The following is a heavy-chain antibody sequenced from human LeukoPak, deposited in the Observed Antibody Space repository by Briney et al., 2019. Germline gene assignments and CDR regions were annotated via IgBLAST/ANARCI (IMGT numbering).Heavy chain of an antibody. D-gene: IGHD5-24*01. CDR3: ARERSRMGYYYSMDV. CDR1: GFTFSSYG. J-gene: IGHJ6*04. Sequence: GGSLRLSCAASGFTFSSYGMHWVRQAPGKGLEWVAVILSDGSKEFYTDSVKGRFTISRDNSKNTLYLQMNSLRAEDTAVYYCARERSRMGYYYSMDVWGKGTTVTVSS. V-gene: IGHV3-33*01. CDR2: ILSDGSKE.